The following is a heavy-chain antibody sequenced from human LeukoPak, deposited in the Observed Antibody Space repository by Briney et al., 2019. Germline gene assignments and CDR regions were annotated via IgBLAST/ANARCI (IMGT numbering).Heavy chain of an antibody. CDR3: TTGDQYRSSTSRSPFDY. J-gene: IGHJ4*01. V-gene: IGHV3-15*01. Sequence: GGSLRLSCAASGFTFSNAWMSWVRQAPGKGLEGVGRIKSKTDGGTTDYAAPVKGRFTIPRDDSKNTLYLQMNSLTPEDTAVYYCTTGDQYRSSTSRSPFDYRGPGTLVTASS. D-gene: IGHD2-2*01. CDR1: GFTFSNAW. CDR2: IKSKTDGGTT.